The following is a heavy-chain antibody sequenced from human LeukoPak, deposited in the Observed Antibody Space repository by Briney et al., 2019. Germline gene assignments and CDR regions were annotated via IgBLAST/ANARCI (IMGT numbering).Heavy chain of an antibody. CDR3: ARSNYDFWSGYYYYMDV. Sequence: SQTLSLTCTVSGGSISSGDYYWSWIRQPPGKGLEWIGYIYYSGSTYYNPSLKSRVTISVDTSKNQFSLKLSSVTAADTAVYYCARSNYDFWSGYYYYMDVWGKGTRVTVSS. D-gene: IGHD3-3*01. J-gene: IGHJ6*03. CDR2: IYYSGST. V-gene: IGHV4-30-4*08. CDR1: GGSISSGDYY.